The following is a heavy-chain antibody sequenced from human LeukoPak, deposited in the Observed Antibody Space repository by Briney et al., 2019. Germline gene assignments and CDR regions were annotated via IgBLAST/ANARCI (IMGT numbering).Heavy chain of an antibody. V-gene: IGHV4-34*01. D-gene: IGHD3-3*01. CDR1: GGSFSGYY. J-gene: IGHJ4*02. CDR2: INHSGGT. Sequence: PSETLSLTCAVYGGSFSGYYWSWIRQPPGRGLEWIGEINHSGGTNYNPSLKSRVTISVDTSKNQFSLKLSSVTAADTAVHYCAREVILGVSPTQPLGITIFGVVTMGVYYFDYWGQGTLVTVSS. CDR3: AREVILGVSPTQPLGITIFGVVTMGVYYFDY.